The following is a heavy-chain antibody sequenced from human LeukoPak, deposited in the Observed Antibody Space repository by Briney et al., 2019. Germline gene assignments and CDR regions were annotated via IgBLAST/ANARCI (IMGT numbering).Heavy chain of an antibody. V-gene: IGHV4-4*07. J-gene: IGHJ3*02. CDR1: GGSNNNYY. Sequence: SETLSLTCTVSGGSNNNYYWSWIRQPAGKGLEWIGRIYTRGSTNYNPSLKSRVTMSVDTSKNQFSLKLSSVTAADTAVYYCARGRYCSADICSGGDAFDIWGQGTMVSVSS. D-gene: IGHD2-15*01. CDR3: ARGRYCSADICSGGDAFDI. CDR2: IYTRGST.